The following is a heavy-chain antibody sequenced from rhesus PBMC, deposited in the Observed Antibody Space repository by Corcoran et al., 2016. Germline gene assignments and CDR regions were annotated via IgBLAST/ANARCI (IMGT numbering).Heavy chain of an antibody. CDR2: CSDTGGNT. V-gene: IGHV3S5*01. J-gene: IGHJ4*01. D-gene: IGHD4-29*01. CDR1: GFTFRTYG. Sequence: EVQLVETGGGLVQPGGSLNLSCTASGFTFRTYGMNWVGQATGKGLTWVSTCSDTGGNTNYADSVKGRFTISRDNSKNTLSLQMNSLRTEDTAVYFCAKDHGGRYPEDWGQGVLVTVSS. CDR3: AKDHGGRYPED.